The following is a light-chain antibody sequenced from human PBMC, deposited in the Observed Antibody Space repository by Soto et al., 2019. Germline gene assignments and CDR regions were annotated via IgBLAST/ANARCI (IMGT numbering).Light chain of an antibody. Sequence: SYELTQPPSVSVSPGQTARITCSGDALPKQYAYWYQQKPGQAPVLVIYKDSERPSGIPERFSCSSSGTTVTLTISGVQAEDEADYYCQSADSSGTYVVFGGGTKLT. CDR2: KDS. CDR3: QSADSSGTYVV. CDR1: ALPKQY. J-gene: IGLJ2*01. V-gene: IGLV3-25*03.